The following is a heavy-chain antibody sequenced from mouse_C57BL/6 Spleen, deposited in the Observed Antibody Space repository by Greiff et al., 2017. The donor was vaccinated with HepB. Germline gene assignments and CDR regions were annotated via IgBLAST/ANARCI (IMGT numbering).Heavy chain of an antibody. CDR3: ARPEEDYLFAY. J-gene: IGHJ3*01. D-gene: IGHD1-1*01. CDR1: GFTFSDYG. CDR2: ISSGSSTI. Sequence: EVMLVESGGGLVKPGGSLKLSCAASGFTFSDYGMHWVRQAPEKGLEWVAYISSGSSTIYYADTVKGRFTISRDNAKNNLFLQMTSLRSEDTAMYYCARPEEDYLFAYWGQGTLVTVSA. V-gene: IGHV5-17*01.